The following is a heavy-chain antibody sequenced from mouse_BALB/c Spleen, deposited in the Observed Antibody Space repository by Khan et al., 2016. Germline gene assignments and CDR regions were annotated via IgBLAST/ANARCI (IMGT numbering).Heavy chain of an antibody. CDR2: IRNKANGYTP. CDR1: GFTFTDYY. V-gene: IGHV7-3*02. CDR3: AGGREGYDDAMEY. Sequence: EVELVGSGGGLVQPGGSLRLSCATSGFTFTDYYMSWVRQPPGKALEWLGFIRNKANGYTPEYSASVKVRFAISRDNSRTILYLQINTLRAEDSANYYSAGGREGYDDAMEYWGKVTSVTVSA. J-gene: IGHJ4*01. D-gene: IGHD2-2*01.